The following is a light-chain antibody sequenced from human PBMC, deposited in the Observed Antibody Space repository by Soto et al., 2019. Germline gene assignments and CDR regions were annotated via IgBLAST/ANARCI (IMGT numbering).Light chain of an antibody. Sequence: QSVLTQPASVSGSPGQTITISCTGTSSDVGGYDYVSWHQQHPGKAPKLMIYDVSKRPSGVSNRFSGSKSGNTASLTISGLQAEDEADYYCSSKRGSTGVFGTGTK. CDR2: DVS. CDR3: SSKRGSTGV. V-gene: IGLV2-14*01. CDR1: SSDVGGYDY. J-gene: IGLJ1*01.